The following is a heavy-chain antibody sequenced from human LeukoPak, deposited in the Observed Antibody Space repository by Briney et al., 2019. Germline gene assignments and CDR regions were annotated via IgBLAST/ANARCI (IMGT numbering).Heavy chain of an antibody. CDR3: AKDIEQWLDRGAFDI. CDR2: ISWNSGSI. Sequence: GGSLRLSCAASGFTFDDYAMHWVRQAPGKGLEWVSGISWNSGSIGYADSVKGRFTISRDNAKNSLYLQMNSLRAEDTASYYCAKDIEQWLDRGAFDIWGQGTMVTVSS. V-gene: IGHV3-9*01. D-gene: IGHD6-19*01. CDR1: GFTFDDYA. J-gene: IGHJ3*02.